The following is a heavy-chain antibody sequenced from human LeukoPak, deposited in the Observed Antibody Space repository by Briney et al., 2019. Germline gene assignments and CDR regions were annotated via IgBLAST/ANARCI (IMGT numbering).Heavy chain of an antibody. V-gene: IGHV4-59*01. D-gene: IGHD2-21*02. CDR1: GGSISSYY. CDR2: IYYSGST. Sequence: PSETLTLTCTVSGGSISSYYWSWIRQPPGKGLEWIGYIYYSGSTNYNPSLKSRVTISVDTSKIQFSLKLSSVTAADTAVYYCARGGAYCGGDCYWIDYWGQGTLVSVSS. J-gene: IGHJ4*02. CDR3: ARGGAYCGGDCYWIDY.